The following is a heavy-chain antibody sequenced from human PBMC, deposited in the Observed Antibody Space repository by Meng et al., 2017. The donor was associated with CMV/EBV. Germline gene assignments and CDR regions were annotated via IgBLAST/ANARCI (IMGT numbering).Heavy chain of an antibody. CDR1: GYTVTGYY. J-gene: IGHJ4*02. CDR3: ATSSVEVMIYAGLDY. D-gene: IGHD2/OR15-2a*01. V-gene: IGHV1-2*02. CDR2: INPASGDT. Sequence: SGYTVTGYYIHWARQAPGQGLEWMGWINPASGDTILAQKFQGRVTTTRDTSLTTAYMELNRLRSDDTAVYYCATSSVEVMIYAGLDYWGQGTLVTVSS.